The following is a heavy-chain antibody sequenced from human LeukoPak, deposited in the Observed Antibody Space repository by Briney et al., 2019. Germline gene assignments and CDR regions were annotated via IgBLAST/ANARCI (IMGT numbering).Heavy chain of an antibody. CDR2: ISGSGGST. J-gene: IGHJ4*02. CDR1: GFTFRSYA. CDR3: AKDPGAARRRYFDY. V-gene: IGHV3-23*01. Sequence: GGSLRLSCEASGFTFRSYAMTWVRQAPGKGLEWVSAISGSGGSTYYADSVKGRFTISRDNSKNTLYLQMNSLRAEDTAVYYCAKDPGAARRRYFDYWGQGTLVTVSS. D-gene: IGHD6-6*01.